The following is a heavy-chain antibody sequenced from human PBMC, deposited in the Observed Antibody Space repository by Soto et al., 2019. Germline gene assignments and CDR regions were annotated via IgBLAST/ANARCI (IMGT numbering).Heavy chain of an antibody. J-gene: IGHJ4*02. V-gene: IGHV1-69*04. CDR3: ARDVGD. CDR2: IIPILGIR. CDR1: GGSFSTYT. D-gene: IGHD1-26*01. Sequence: QLQLVHSGAEVKKPGSSVKVSCKASGGSFSTYTITWVRQAPGQGLEWMGRIIPILGIRDYAQKFQARVTITADKSTSTAYMELSSLTSEDTAVYYCARDVGDLGQGTLVTVSS.